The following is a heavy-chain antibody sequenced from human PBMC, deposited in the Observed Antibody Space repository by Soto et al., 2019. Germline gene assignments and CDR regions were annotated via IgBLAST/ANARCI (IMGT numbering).Heavy chain of an antibody. Sequence: QVQLQESGPGLVKPSETLSLTCTVPGGSISSYYWSWIRQPPGKGLEWIGYIYYSWSTNYNPSLKSRVTRSVDTSKNQCSLKLSSVTAADTAVYYCASTTGYYYGMDVWGQGTTVTVSS. CDR3: ASTTGYYYGMDV. CDR1: GGSISSYY. CDR2: IYYSWST. V-gene: IGHV4-59*08. J-gene: IGHJ6*02.